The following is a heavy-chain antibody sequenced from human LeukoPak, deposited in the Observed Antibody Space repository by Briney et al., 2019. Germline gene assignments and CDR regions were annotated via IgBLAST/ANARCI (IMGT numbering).Heavy chain of an antibody. D-gene: IGHD3-10*01. V-gene: IGHV4-39*07. CDR2: IYHSGST. Sequence: PSETLSLTCTVSGGSISSSSYYWGWIRQPPGKGLEWIGSIYHSGSTYYNPSLKSRVTISVDTSKNQFSLRLSSVTAADTALYYCARGDMVRGVIFFDCWGQGTLVTGSS. J-gene: IGHJ4*02. CDR1: GGSISSSSYY. CDR3: ARGDMVRGVIFFDC.